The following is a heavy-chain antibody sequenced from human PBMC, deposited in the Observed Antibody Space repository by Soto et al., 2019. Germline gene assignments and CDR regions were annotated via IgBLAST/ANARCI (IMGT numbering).Heavy chain of an antibody. Sequence: GASVKVSCKASGYTFTSYGISWVRQAPGQGLEWMGWISAYNGNTNYAQKLQGRVTMTTDTSTSTAYMELRSLRSDDTAVYYCARFIVVVVAAYDFDYWGQGTLVTSPQ. V-gene: IGHV1-18*01. CDR3: ARFIVVVVAAYDFDY. CDR1: GYTFTSYG. CDR2: ISAYNGNT. D-gene: IGHD2-15*01. J-gene: IGHJ4*02.